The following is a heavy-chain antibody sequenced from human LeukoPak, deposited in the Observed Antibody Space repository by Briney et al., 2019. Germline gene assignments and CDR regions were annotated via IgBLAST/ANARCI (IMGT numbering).Heavy chain of an antibody. CDR2: ISSSSSYI. J-gene: IGHJ4*02. D-gene: IGHD3-22*01. CDR3: ARDGAPTYYDSSGYYPGWDY. CDR1: GFTFSSYS. Sequence: GGSLRLSCAASGFTFSSYSMNWVRQAPGKGLEWVSSISSSSSYIYYADSVKGRFTISRDNAKNSLYLQMNSLRAEDTAVYYCARDGAPTYYDSSGYYPGWDYWGQGTLVTVSS. V-gene: IGHV3-21*01.